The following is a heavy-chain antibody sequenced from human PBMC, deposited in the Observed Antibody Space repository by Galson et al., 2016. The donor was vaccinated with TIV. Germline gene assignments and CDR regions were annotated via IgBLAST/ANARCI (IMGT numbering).Heavy chain of an antibody. J-gene: IGHJ4*02. V-gene: IGHV3-30*02. D-gene: IGHD3-10*01. CDR1: RFPFSNFP. CDR2: IRSDGSKK. Sequence: SLRLSCAASRFPFSNFPMHWVRQAPGKGLDWVAFIRSDGSKKYADSVAGRFATSRDNSKNTVYLQMNSLQPEDTALYFCARGRGINGGLYFDYWGRGTLVTVSS. CDR3: ARGRGINGGLYFDY.